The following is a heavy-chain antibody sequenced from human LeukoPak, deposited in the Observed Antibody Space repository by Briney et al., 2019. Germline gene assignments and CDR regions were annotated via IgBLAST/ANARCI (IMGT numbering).Heavy chain of an antibody. CDR3: ARDRIAVAGLGASY. D-gene: IGHD6-19*01. V-gene: IGHV3-23*01. Sequence: GSLRLSFSAPGFTLCSHAMSLVRPGPGEGLEWVPAISGSGGSTYYADSVKGRFTISRDNSKNTLYLQMNSLRAEDTAVYYCARDRIAVAGLGASYWGQGTLVTVSS. J-gene: IGHJ4*02. CDR2: ISGSGGST. CDR1: GFTLCSHA.